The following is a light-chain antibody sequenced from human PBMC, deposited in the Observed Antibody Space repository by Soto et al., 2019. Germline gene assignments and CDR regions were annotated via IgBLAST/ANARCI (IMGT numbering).Light chain of an antibody. J-gene: IGKJ2*01. CDR1: QSVSSSY. V-gene: IGKV3-20*01. CDR2: GAS. Sequence: EIVLTQSPGTLALSPGERATLSCRASQSVSSSYLAWYQQKPGQAPRLLIYGASSRATVIPDRFSGSGSGKDFTLTISRLEPEDFAVYYCQQYANSPYTCGQGTKLEI. CDR3: QQYANSPYT.